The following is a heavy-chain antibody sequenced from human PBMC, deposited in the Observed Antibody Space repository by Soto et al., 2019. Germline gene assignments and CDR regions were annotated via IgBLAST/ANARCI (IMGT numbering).Heavy chain of an antibody. V-gene: IGHV3-21*02. CDR3: ARGAIRGYSYGHSDY. CDR1: GFSFSSYT. J-gene: IGHJ4*02. Sequence: EVQLVESGGGLVEPGGSLTLSCAASGFSFSSYTMDWVRQAPGKGLQWVSSISITGSYIYYADSVKGRFAISRDNAQNSLYLHMNSLRGEDTAVYYCARGAIRGYSYGHSDYWGQGTLVTVSS. D-gene: IGHD5-18*01. CDR2: ISITGSYI.